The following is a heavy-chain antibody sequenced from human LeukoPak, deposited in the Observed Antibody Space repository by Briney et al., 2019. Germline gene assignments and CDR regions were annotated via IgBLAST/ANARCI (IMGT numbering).Heavy chain of an antibody. Sequence: GGSLRLSCAASGFTFSSYSMKWVRQAPGKGLEWVGHIKTKTDGGTADYAAPVKGGFTISRDDPKNTLYLQMNSLRAEDTALYYCATESFRKSGIDYWGQGTQVTVSS. CDR2: IKTKTDGGTA. D-gene: IGHD5-12*01. J-gene: IGHJ4*02. CDR3: ATESFRKSGIDY. V-gene: IGHV3-15*01. CDR1: GFTFSSYS.